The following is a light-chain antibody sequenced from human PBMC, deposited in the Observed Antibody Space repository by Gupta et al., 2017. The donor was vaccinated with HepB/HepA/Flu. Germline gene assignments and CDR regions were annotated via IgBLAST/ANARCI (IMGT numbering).Light chain of an antibody. V-gene: IGKV3-20*01. CDR2: GAS. CDR3: QQHSTLPWT. Sequence: IVLKQATVTLALSPGERVTPSCRASHSVSSNYLTWYQQKRGQAPRFLIHGASTRATGNPDRFSGSGSGTDFTLTISRLEPEDSAVYYCQQHSTLPWTFGQGTKVEIK. J-gene: IGKJ1*01. CDR1: HSVSSNY.